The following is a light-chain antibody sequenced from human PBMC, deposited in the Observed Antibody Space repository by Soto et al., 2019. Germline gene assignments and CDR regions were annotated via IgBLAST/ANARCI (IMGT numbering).Light chain of an antibody. Sequence: DIVMTQSPDSLAVSLGERATINCKSSQSVLYNSNNKNYLAWYQQKPGQAPKMLIYWASTRESGLPDRFSGSGSGTNFTLTVSSLQAEDVAVYYCQQYRSSPFTFGPGTKVDIK. CDR3: QQYRSSPFT. CDR1: QSVLYNSNNKNY. CDR2: WAS. J-gene: IGKJ3*01. V-gene: IGKV4-1*01.